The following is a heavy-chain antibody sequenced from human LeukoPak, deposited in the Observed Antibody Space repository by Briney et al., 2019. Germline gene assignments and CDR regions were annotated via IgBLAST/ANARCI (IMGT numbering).Heavy chain of an antibody. CDR3: AKSYDNGWYVCDY. D-gene: IGHD6-19*01. CDR1: GFTFSNFA. V-gene: IGHV3-30*09. J-gene: IGHJ4*02. Sequence: GGSLRLSCAAAGFTFSNFAMNWVRQAPGKGLEWVAFISYDGSIKSYADSVKGRFAVSRDNSKNTLYLQMNSLRPEDTAFYYCAKSYDNGWYVCDYWGQGTLVTVSS. CDR2: ISYDGSIK.